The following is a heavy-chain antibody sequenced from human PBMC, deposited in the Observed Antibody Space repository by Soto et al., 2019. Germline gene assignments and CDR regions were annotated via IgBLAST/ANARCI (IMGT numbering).Heavy chain of an antibody. V-gene: IGHV1-18*01. Sequence: ASVKVSCKASGYTFTSYDINWVRQATGQGLEWMGWMNPNNGNTNYAQKLQGRVTMTTDTSTSTAYMELRSLRSDDTAVYYCARLLTIFGNFGVYNWFEPWGQGTLVTVSS. D-gene: IGHD3-3*01. J-gene: IGHJ5*02. CDR1: GYTFTSYD. CDR3: ARLLTIFGNFGVYNWFEP. CDR2: MNPNNGNT.